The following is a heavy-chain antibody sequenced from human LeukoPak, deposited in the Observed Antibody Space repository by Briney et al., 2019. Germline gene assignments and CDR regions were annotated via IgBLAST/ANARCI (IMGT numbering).Heavy chain of an antibody. CDR2: IYYSGST. CDR1: GGSVRGYY. D-gene: IGHD3-9*01. J-gene: IGHJ6*03. Sequence: PSETLSLTCAVYGGSVRGYYWSWIRQPPGKGLEWIGYIYYSGSTNYNPSLKSRVTISVDTSKNQFSLKLSSVTAADTAVYYCARGFDGYYYYMDVWGKGTTVTVSS. V-gene: IGHV4-59*02. CDR3: ARGFDGYYYYMDV.